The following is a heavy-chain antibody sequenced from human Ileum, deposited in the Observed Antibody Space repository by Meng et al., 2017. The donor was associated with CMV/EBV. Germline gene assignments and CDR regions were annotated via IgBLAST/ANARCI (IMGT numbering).Heavy chain of an antibody. CDR2: IYWNDDK. V-gene: IGHV2-5*01. CDR3: AHSSRYCSSTSCLGYFDY. D-gene: IGHD2-2*01. J-gene: IGHJ4*02. Sequence: SGPTLVKPTQTLTLTCTFSGFSLSTSGVGVGWIRQPPGKALEWLALIYWNDDKRYSPSLKSRLTITKDTSKNQVVLTMTNMDPVDTATYYCAHSSRYCSSTSCLGYFDYWGQGTLVTVSS. CDR1: GFSLSTSGVG.